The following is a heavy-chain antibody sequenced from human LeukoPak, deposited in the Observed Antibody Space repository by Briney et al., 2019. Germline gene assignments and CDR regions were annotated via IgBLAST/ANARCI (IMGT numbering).Heavy chain of an antibody. Sequence: GRSLRLSCAASGFTFSSYAMAWVRQPPGKGLEWVSVSSGSGTHTYYAASVKGRFTISRDNSNNTLYLQMNSLRAEDTAVYYCAKRAAYSRSSLVLPFDAFDLWGQGTMVTVSS. J-gene: IGHJ3*01. CDR3: AKRAAYSRSSLVLPFDAFDL. CDR1: GFTFSSYA. V-gene: IGHV3-23*01. D-gene: IGHD6-6*01. CDR2: SSGSGTHT.